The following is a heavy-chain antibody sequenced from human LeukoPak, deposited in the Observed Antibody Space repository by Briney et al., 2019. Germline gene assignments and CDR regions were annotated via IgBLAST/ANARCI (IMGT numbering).Heavy chain of an antibody. V-gene: IGHV4-4*09. Sequence: PSETLSLTCTVSGGSISSYYWSWIRQPPGKGLEWIGYIYTSGSTNYNPSLKSRVTISVDTSKNQFSLKLSSVTAADTAVYYCAREPLANRGSLLNWFDPWGQGTLVTVSS. D-gene: IGHD1-14*01. CDR3: AREPLANRGSLLNWFDP. CDR2: IYTSGST. CDR1: GGSISSYY. J-gene: IGHJ5*02.